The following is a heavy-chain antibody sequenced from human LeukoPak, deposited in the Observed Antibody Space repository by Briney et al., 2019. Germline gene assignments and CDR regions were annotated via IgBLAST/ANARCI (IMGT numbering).Heavy chain of an antibody. CDR3: ARLGPHLDY. CDR1: GGSISSGGYS. CDR2: ISHSGPT. D-gene: IGHD7-27*01. V-gene: IGHV4-30-2*01. Sequence: SETLSLTCAVSGGSISSGGYSWSWIRQPPRKGLEWTGSISHSGPTYYNPSLKSRVTISIDRSKNQFSLKLTSVTAADTAVYYCARLGPHLDYWGQGALVTVSS. J-gene: IGHJ4*02.